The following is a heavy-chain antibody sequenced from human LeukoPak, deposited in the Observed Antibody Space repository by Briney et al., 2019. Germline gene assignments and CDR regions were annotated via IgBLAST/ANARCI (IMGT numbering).Heavy chain of an antibody. V-gene: IGHV3-30*18. Sequence: PGGTLRLSCAASGFTFSSYGMHWVRQAPGKGLEWVAVISYDGSNKYYADSVKGRFTISRDNSKNTLYLQMNSLRAEDTAVYYCAKGWDVDTAIDYWGQGTLVTVSS. D-gene: IGHD5-18*01. CDR1: GFTFSSYG. CDR3: AKGWDVDTAIDY. J-gene: IGHJ4*02. CDR2: ISYDGSNK.